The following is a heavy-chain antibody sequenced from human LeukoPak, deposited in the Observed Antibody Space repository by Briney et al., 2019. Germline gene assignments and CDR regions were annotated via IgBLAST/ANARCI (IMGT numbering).Heavy chain of an antibody. CDR1: GYTFTSYA. CDR2: INTNTGNP. D-gene: IGHD3-22*01. Sequence: AAVKVSCNASGYTFTSYAMNLVRQAPGPGLEWMGWINTNTGNPTYAQGFTGRFVFSLDTSVSTAYLQISSLKTEDTAVYYCARELHYYDSSGYYHDAFDIWGQGTMVTVSS. CDR3: ARELHYYDSSGYYHDAFDI. V-gene: IGHV7-4-1*02. J-gene: IGHJ3*02.